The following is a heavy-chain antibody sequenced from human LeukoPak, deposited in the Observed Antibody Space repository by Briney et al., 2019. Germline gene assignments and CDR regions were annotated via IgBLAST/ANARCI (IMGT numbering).Heavy chain of an antibody. J-gene: IGHJ4*02. CDR2: IYTSGST. Sequence: PSETLSLTCTVSGGSISSYYWSWIRQPAGKGLEWIGRIYTSGSTNYNPSLKSRVTISVDKSKNQFSLKLSSVTAADTAVYYCASFYVVRGVDTDYWGQGTLVTVSS. D-gene: IGHD3-10*01. V-gene: IGHV4-4*07. CDR1: GGSISSYY. CDR3: ASFYVVRGVDTDY.